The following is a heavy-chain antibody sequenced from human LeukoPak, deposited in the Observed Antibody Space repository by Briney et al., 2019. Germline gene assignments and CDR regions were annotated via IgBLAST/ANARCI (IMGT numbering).Heavy chain of an antibody. Sequence: GGSLRLSCAASGFTLRSSAMSWVRQAPGKGLEWVSAISGDGGTISYAASVRGRFTISRDNAKNTLFLQMSSLRAGDTALYYCAKGLYGNPSGYWGQGTRVTVPS. D-gene: IGHD2-8*01. CDR1: GFTLRSSA. V-gene: IGHV3-23*01. J-gene: IGHJ4*02. CDR3: AKGLYGNPSGY. CDR2: ISGDGGTI.